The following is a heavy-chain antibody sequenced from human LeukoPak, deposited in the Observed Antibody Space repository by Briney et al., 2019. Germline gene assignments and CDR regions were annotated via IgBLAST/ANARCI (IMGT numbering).Heavy chain of an antibody. CDR1: GFTFSSYG. CDR3: AKPYGDYYYYYMDV. Sequence: GGSLRLSCAASGFTFSSYGMHWVRQAPGKGLEWVAFIRYDGSNKYYADSVKGRFTISRDNSKNTLYLQMNSLRAEDTAVYYCAKPYGDYYYYYMDVWGKGTTVTVSS. CDR2: IRYDGSNK. V-gene: IGHV3-30*02. D-gene: IGHD4-17*01. J-gene: IGHJ6*03.